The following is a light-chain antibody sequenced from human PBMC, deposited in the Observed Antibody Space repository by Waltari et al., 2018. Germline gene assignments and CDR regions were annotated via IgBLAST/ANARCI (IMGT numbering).Light chain of an antibody. Sequence: DIQMTQSPSSLSASVGDTVTITCRASQGFNNYVNWFQQKPGKPPKLLIYAATTLQSGVPSRFSGSASGTEFTLTISNLQPEDFAAYYCLQHNTYPFTFGPGTRLDIK. V-gene: IGKV1-17*02. CDR3: LQHNTYPFT. CDR1: QGFNNY. CDR2: AAT. J-gene: IGKJ3*01.